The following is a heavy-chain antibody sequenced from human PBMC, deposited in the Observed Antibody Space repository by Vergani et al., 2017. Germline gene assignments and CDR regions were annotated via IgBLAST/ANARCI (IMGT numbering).Heavy chain of an antibody. Sequence: QLQLQESGPGLVKPSETLSLTCTVSGGSISSSSYYWGWIRQPPGKGLEWIGTIYHSGNTYYNPSLKSRVTISVDTSNNQFSLQLRSVTAADTAFYYCARQGSSSELADYWGQGTLVTVSS. D-gene: IGHD6-13*01. J-gene: IGHJ4*02. CDR2: IYHSGNT. CDR1: GGSISSSSYY. CDR3: ARQGSSSELADY. V-gene: IGHV4-39*01.